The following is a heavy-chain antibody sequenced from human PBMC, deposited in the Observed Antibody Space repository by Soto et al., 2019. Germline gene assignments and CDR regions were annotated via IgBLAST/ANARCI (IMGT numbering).Heavy chain of an antibody. J-gene: IGHJ3*02. D-gene: IGHD3-3*01. V-gene: IGHV4-34*01. Sequence: QVQLQQWGAGLLKPSETLSLTCAVYGGSFSGYYWSWIRQPPGKGLEWIGEINHSGSTNYNPSLKSRVTIPVDTSKNQFSLRLSSVPAGETALYYCGRAPQPSLLFGVVIIWFDAFDIWGKGKMVTVSS. CDR1: GGSFSGYY. CDR3: GRAPQPSLLFGVVIIWFDAFDI. CDR2: INHSGST.